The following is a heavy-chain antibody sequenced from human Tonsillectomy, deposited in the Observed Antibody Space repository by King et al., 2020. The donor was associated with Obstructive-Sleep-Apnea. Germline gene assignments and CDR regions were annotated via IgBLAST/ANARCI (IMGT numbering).Heavy chain of an antibody. CDR2: ISAYNGYT. D-gene: IGHD2-2*01. CDR1: GYTFTNYG. CDR3: ARVALRYCSSISCYAGWFDP. Sequence: QLVQSGAEVKKPGASVKVSCKASGYTFTNYGFSWVRQAPGQGLEWMGWISAYNGYTNYAQKLQGRVTMTTDTSTSTAYMELRSLRSDDTAVYYCARVALRYCSSISCYAGWFDPWGQGTLVTVSS. V-gene: IGHV1-18*01. J-gene: IGHJ5*02.